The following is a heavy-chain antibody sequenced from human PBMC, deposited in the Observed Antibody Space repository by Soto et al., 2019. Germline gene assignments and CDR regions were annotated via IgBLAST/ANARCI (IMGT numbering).Heavy chain of an antibody. CDR3: AKVSIRMVYAGAFDY. Sequence: EVQLLESGGGLVQPGGSLRLSCAASGFTFSSYAMSWVRQAPGRGLEWVSAISGSGGSTYYADSVKGRFTISRDNSKNTLYLQMNSLRAEDTAVYYCAKVSIRMVYAGAFDYWGQGTLVTVSS. V-gene: IGHV3-23*01. D-gene: IGHD2-8*01. CDR2: ISGSGGST. CDR1: GFTFSSYA. J-gene: IGHJ4*02.